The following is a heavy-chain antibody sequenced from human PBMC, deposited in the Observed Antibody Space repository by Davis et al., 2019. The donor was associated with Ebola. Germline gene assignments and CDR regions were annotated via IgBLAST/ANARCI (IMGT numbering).Heavy chain of an antibody. CDR2: IYYSGST. CDR3: ARVAQEFWSGFYVDSDNWFDP. CDR1: GGPISSYY. D-gene: IGHD3-3*01. Sequence: MPSETLSLTCTVSGGPISSYYWSWIRQPPGKGLEWIGYIYYSGSTNYNPSLKSRVTISVDTSKNQFSLKLSSVTAADTAVYYCARVAQEFWSGFYVDSDNWFDPWGQGTLVTVSS. V-gene: IGHV4-59*01. J-gene: IGHJ5*02.